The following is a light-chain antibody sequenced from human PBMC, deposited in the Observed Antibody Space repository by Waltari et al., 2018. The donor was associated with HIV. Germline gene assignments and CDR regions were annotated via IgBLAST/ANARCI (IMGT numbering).Light chain of an antibody. V-gene: IGLV3-25*03. CDR3: QSADSSGTPWV. J-gene: IGLJ3*02. Sequence: SYELTQPPSVSVSPGQTARSTCSGDALPKQYAYWYQQKPGQAPVLVIYKDSERPSGIPERFFGSSSGTTVTLTISGVQAEDEADYYCQSADSSGTPWVFGGGTKLTVL. CDR2: KDS. CDR1: ALPKQY.